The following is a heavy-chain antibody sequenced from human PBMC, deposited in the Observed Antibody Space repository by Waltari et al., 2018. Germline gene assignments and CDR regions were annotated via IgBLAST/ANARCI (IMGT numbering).Heavy chain of an antibody. CDR2: IIPIFGTA. Sequence: QVQLVQSGAEVKKPGSSVKVSCKASGGTFSSYAISWVRQAPGQGLEWMGGIIPIFGTAKDAQKFQGRVTITADESTSTAYMELSSLRSEDTAVYYCASSAYSSSTYDYWGKGTLVTVSS. CDR1: GGTFSSYA. J-gene: IGHJ4*02. V-gene: IGHV1-69*12. D-gene: IGHD6-6*01. CDR3: ASSAYSSSTYDY.